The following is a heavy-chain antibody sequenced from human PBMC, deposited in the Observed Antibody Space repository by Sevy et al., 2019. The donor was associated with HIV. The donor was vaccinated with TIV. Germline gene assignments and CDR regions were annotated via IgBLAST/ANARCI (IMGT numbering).Heavy chain of an antibody. CDR2: IKSSFYGGTV. Sequence: GGSLRLSCTSSGFSFGDFSMSWLRQAPGKGLEWVAFIKSSFYGGTVDHAASVKGRFIISRDDSKSIPYLQKKDLKIEDTGVYYCTRWKAAQSVFDYWGQGALVTVSS. D-gene: IGHD1-1*01. CDR1: GFSFGDFS. CDR3: TRWKAAQSVFDY. V-gene: IGHV3-49*03. J-gene: IGHJ4*02.